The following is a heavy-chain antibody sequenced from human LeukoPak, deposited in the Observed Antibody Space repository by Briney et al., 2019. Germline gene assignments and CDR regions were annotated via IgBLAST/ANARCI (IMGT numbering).Heavy chain of an antibody. V-gene: IGHV1-3*01. CDR1: GYTFTSYA. J-gene: IGHJ5*02. Sequence: ASVKVSCKASGYTFTSYAMHWVRRAPGQRLEWMGWINAGNGNTKYSQKFQGRVTITRDTSASTAYMELSSLRSEDTAVYYCARERARAYNWFDPWGQGTLVTVSS. CDR3: ARERARAYNWFDP. CDR2: INAGNGNT.